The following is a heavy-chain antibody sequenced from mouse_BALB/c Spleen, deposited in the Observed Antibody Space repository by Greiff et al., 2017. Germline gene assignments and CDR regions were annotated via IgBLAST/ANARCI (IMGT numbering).Heavy chain of an antibody. CDR3: ARWDGYYGFAY. Sequence: VQLQQSGADLAKPGASVKMSCKASGYTFTSYWMHWVKQRPGQGLEWIGYINPSTGYTEYNQKFKDKATLTADKSSSTAYMQLSSLTSEDSVVYYCARWDGYYGFAYWGQGTLVTVSA. CDR1: GYTFTSYW. CDR2: INPSTGYT. D-gene: IGHD2-3*01. V-gene: IGHV1-7*01. J-gene: IGHJ3*01.